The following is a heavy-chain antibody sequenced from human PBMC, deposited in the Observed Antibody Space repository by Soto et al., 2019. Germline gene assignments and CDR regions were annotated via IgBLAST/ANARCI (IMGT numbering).Heavy chain of an antibody. D-gene: IGHD1-7*01. CDR1: GFTFSSYG. CDR3: AKEGAYNWNYLFDY. V-gene: IGHV3-30*18. J-gene: IGHJ4*02. CDR2: ISYDGSNK. Sequence: QVQLVESGGGVVQPGRSLRLSCAASGFTFSSYGMHWVRQAPGKGLEWVAVISYDGSNKYYADSVKGRFTISRDNSKNTLYLQMNSLRAEDTAVYYCAKEGAYNWNYLFDYWGQGTLVTVSS.